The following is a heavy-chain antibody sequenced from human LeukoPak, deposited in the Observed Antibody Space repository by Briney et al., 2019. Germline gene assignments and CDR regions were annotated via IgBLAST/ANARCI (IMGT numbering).Heavy chain of an antibody. J-gene: IGHJ4*02. Sequence: SETLSLTCTVSGGSISSSSYYWGWIRQPPGKGLEWIGSSYYSGCTYYNPSLKSRVTISVDTSKNPFSLKLSSVPAADTAVYYCARLSGSGSYLYYFDYWGQGTLVTVSS. CDR2: SYYSGCT. V-gene: IGHV4-39*01. D-gene: IGHD3-10*01. CDR3: ARLSGSGSYLYYFDY. CDR1: GGSISSSSYY.